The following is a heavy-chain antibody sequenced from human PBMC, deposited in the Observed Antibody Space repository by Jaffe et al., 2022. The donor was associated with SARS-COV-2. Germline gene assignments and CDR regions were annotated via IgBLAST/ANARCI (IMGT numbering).Heavy chain of an antibody. CDR2: INHSGST. Sequence: QVQLQQWGAGLLKPSETLSLTCAVYGGSFSGYYWSWIRQPPGKGLEWIGEINHSGSTNYNPSLKSRVTISVDTSKNQFSLKLSSVTAADTAVYYCAREDRRQWLVPYYMDVWGKGTTVTVSS. D-gene: IGHD6-19*01. CDR1: GGSFSGYY. CDR3: AREDRRQWLVPYYMDV. J-gene: IGHJ6*03. V-gene: IGHV4-34*01.